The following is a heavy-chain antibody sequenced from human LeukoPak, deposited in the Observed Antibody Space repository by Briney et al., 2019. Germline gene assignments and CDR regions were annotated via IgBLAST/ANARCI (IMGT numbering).Heavy chain of an antibody. CDR3: ARDRRGSSWYMDYYYYMDV. CDR2: INHSGST. V-gene: IGHV4-34*01. J-gene: IGHJ6*03. CDR1: GGSFSGYY. D-gene: IGHD6-13*01. Sequence: SETLSLTCAVYGGSFSGYYWSWIRQPPGKGLEWIGEINHSGSTNYNPSLKSRVTISVDTSKNQFSLKLSSVTAADTAVYYCARDRRGSSWYMDYYYYMDVWGKGTTVTISS.